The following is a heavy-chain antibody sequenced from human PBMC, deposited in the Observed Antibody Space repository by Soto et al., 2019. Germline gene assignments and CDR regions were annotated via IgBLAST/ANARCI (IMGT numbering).Heavy chain of an antibody. CDR3: ARPRGYGVFDAYDI. J-gene: IGHJ3*02. Sequence: GGSLRLSCAASGFTFSTYAMSWVRQAPGKGLEWVSAISGSGDSTYSADSVRGRFTISRDNSINTLYLQMNNLGYEDTAVYYCARPRGYGVFDAYDIWGQETMVTVSS. CDR2: ISGSGDST. CDR1: GFTFSTYA. D-gene: IGHD4-17*01. V-gene: IGHV3-23*01.